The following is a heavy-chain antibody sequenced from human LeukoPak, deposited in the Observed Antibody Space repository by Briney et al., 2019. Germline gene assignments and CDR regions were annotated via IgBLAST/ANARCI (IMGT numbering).Heavy chain of an antibody. CDR1: SGSISSSSYY. V-gene: IGHV4-39*01. CDR2: IYYSGSA. J-gene: IGHJ3*02. CDR3: ARLFSSADTAMAYDAFDI. Sequence: SETLSLTCTVSSGSISSSSYYWGWIRQPPGKGLEWIGSIYYSGSAYYNPSLKSRVTISVDTSKNQFSLKLSSVTAADTAVYYCARLFSSADTAMAYDAFDIWGQGTMVTVSS. D-gene: IGHD5-18*01.